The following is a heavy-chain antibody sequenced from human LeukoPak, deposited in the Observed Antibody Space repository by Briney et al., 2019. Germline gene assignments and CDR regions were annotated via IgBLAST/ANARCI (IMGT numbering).Heavy chain of an antibody. D-gene: IGHD5-18*01. CDR3: AKDKHSYGQARGSYGMDV. Sequence: GGSLRLSCAASGFTFSSYGMHWVRQAPGKGLEWVAVISYDGSNKYCADSVKGRFTISRDNSKNTLYLQMNSLRAEDTAVYYCAKDKHSYGQARGSYGMDVWGQGTTVTVSS. CDR2: ISYDGSNK. J-gene: IGHJ6*02. CDR1: GFTFSSYG. V-gene: IGHV3-30*18.